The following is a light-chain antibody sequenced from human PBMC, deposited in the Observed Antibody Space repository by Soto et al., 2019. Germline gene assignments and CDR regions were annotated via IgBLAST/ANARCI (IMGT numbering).Light chain of an antibody. CDR2: GAS. CDR1: QSVSSSF. J-gene: IGKJ5*01. V-gene: IGKV3-11*01. CDR3: QQRSNWPPIT. Sequence: VWTKKTDTLSLSPGERATLSCRASQSVSSSFLAWYQQKPGQAPRLLIYGASNKATGIPARFSGSGSGTDFTLTTSSLEPEDFVVYYCQQRSNWPPITFGQG.